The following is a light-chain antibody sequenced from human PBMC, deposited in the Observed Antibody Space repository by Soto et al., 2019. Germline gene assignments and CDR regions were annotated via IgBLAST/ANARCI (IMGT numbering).Light chain of an antibody. CDR3: QQANSFPIT. CDR1: QDIRDD. Sequence: IQVTQAPSSLSASVGDRVTITCRASQDIRDDLGWYQQKPGKAPRLVIYGVSHLQSGVPSRFSGSGSGTDFTLTISSLQPEDFATYFCQQANSFPITFGQGTRLEIK. CDR2: GVS. J-gene: IGKJ5*01. V-gene: IGKV1-6*01.